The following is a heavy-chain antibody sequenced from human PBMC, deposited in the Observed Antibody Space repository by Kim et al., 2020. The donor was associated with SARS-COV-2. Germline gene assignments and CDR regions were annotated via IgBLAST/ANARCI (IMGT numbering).Heavy chain of an antibody. CDR3: ARDPRLSYSGYDTYFDY. CDR1: GGSISSYY. Sequence: SETLSLTCTVSGGSISSYYWSWIRQPPGKGLEWIGYIYYSGSTNYNPSLKSRVTISVDTSKNQFSLKLSSVTAADTAVYYCARDPRLSYSGYDTYFDYWGQGTLVTVSS. V-gene: IGHV4-59*01. J-gene: IGHJ4*02. CDR2: IYYSGST. D-gene: IGHD5-12*01.